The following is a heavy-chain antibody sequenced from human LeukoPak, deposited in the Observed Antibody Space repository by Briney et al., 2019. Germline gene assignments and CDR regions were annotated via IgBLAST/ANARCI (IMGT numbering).Heavy chain of an antibody. V-gene: IGHV1-24*01. CDR1: GYTLTELS. CDR3: ATDATAPAGDAWFDP. Sequence: ASVKVSCKVSGYTLTELSMHWVRQAPGKGLEWMGGFDPEDGETIYAQKFQGRVTMTEDTSTDTAYMELGSLRSEDTAVYYCATDATAPAGDAWFDPWGQGTLVTVSS. J-gene: IGHJ5*02. D-gene: IGHD7-27*01. CDR2: FDPEDGET.